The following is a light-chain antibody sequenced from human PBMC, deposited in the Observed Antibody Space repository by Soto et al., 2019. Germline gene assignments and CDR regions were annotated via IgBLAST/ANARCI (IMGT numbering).Light chain of an antibody. V-gene: IGKV3-11*01. Sequence: EIALTQSPATLSLSPGERATLSCRASQSVSKYLAWYRQKPGQAPRLLIYDASNRATGIPARFSGSGSGTDFTLTIRCLEPEDFAVYYCQQRGNWPSFGGGTKVEIK. CDR3: QQRGNWPS. CDR2: DAS. J-gene: IGKJ4*01. CDR1: QSVSKY.